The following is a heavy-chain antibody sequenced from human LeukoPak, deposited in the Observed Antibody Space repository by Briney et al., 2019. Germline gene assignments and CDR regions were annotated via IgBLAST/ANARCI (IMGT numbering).Heavy chain of an antibody. CDR2: IYYSGST. Sequence: SETLSLTCTVSGGSISSGGYYWSWIRQHPGKGLEWIGYIYYSGSTNYNPSLKSRVTISVDTSKNQFSLKLSSVTAADTAVYYCARGRRWLQFGNKYFDYWGQGTLVTVSS. J-gene: IGHJ4*02. CDR1: GGSISSGGYY. D-gene: IGHD5-24*01. CDR3: ARGRRWLQFGNKYFDY. V-gene: IGHV4-31*03.